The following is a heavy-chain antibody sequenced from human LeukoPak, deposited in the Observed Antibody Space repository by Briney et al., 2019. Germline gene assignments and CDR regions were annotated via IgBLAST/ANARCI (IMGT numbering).Heavy chain of an antibody. CDR2: IYYSGST. Sequence: SETLSLTCTVSGGSISSSSYYWGWIRQPPGKGLEWIGSIYYSGSTYYNPSLKSRVTISVDTSKNQFSLKLSSVTAADTAVYYCARDPGFGTYCGGDCSPPFDYWGQGTLVTVSS. D-gene: IGHD2-21*02. CDR3: ARDPGFGTYCGGDCSPPFDY. V-gene: IGHV4-39*07. CDR1: GGSISSSSYY. J-gene: IGHJ4*02.